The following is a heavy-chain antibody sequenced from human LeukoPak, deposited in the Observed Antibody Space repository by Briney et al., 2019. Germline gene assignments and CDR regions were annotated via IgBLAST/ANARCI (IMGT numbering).Heavy chain of an antibody. CDR1: GYTFTSYG. CDR3: ARGSKSYDFWSGQDY. CDR2: IIPILGIA. J-gene: IGHJ4*02. V-gene: IGHV1-69*04. D-gene: IGHD3-3*01. Sequence: ASVKVSCKASGYTFTSYGISWVRQAPGQGLEWMGRIIPILGIANYAQKFQGRVTITADKSTSTAYMELSSLRSEDTAVYYCARGSKSYDFWSGQDYWGQGTLVTVSS.